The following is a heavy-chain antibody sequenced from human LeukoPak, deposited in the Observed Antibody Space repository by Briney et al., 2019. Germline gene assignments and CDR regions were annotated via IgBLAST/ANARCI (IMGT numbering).Heavy chain of an antibody. CDR2: ISAYDGDT. Sequence: ASVKVSCKASGDTFTDYYIYWVRQAPGQGLEWMGWISAYDGDTNYAQSLQGRVTMTTDTSTTTAYMELTGLRSDDTAVYYCARGLYSSSWYFDYWGQGTLVTVSS. J-gene: IGHJ4*02. D-gene: IGHD6-13*01. CDR3: ARGLYSSSWYFDY. V-gene: IGHV1-18*04. CDR1: GDTFTDYY.